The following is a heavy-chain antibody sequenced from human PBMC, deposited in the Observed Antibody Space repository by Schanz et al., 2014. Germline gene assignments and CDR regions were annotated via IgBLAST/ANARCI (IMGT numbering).Heavy chain of an antibody. D-gene: IGHD3-22*01. Sequence: QVQLVESGGGVVQPGRSLRLSCAASGFTFSSYAMHWVRQAPGKGLEWVAVISYDGRNKYYADSVKGRFTISRDNSKSALYLKMNSLRADSTTVDYCAEYPSHGDYDYYFDYWGQGTLVTVSS. CDR1: GFTFSSYA. CDR3: AEYPSHGDYDYYFDY. CDR2: ISYDGRNK. J-gene: IGHJ4*02. V-gene: IGHV3-30-3*01.